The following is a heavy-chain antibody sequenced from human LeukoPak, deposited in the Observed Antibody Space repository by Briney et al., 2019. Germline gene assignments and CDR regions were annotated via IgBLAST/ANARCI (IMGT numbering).Heavy chain of an antibody. V-gene: IGHV3-33*01. D-gene: IGHD2-21*02. CDR2: IWYDGTNK. CDR3: ARGPCGDDCFSYWYFDL. CDR1: GFTFSNYG. Sequence: GGSLRLSCVASGFTFSNYGMHWVRQAPGKGLEWVAAIWYDGTNKYYVDSVKGRFTISRDNYKNTLYLQMDGLRVEDTAVYYCARGPCGDDCFSYWYFDLWGRGTLVTVSS. J-gene: IGHJ2*01.